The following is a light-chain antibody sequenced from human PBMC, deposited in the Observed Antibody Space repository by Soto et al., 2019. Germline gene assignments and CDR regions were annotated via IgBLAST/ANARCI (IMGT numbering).Light chain of an antibody. Sequence: EIAMTQSPATLSVSPGERGTLSCRASQSVSSNLAWYQQKPGQAPRLLIYAASARATGIPARFSGSGSGTDFTLTISSLQPEDVASYYCQKHDNAPLTFGGGTKVDIK. CDR3: QKHDNAPLT. V-gene: IGKV3-15*01. CDR1: QSVSSN. J-gene: IGKJ4*01. CDR2: AAS.